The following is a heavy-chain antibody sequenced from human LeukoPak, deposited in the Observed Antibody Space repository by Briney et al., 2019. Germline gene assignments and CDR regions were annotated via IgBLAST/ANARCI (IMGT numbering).Heavy chain of an antibody. Sequence: GGSLRLSCAASGFTFSSYAISWVRQAPGKGLEWVSVIGGSGGSTYYADSVKGRFTISRDNSKNTLYLQMSSLRAEDMAVYYCAKERAPRVTTGGFDYWGQGTLVTVSS. J-gene: IGHJ4*02. D-gene: IGHD4-17*01. V-gene: IGHV3-23*01. CDR3: AKERAPRVTTGGFDY. CDR1: GFTFSSYA. CDR2: IGGSGGST.